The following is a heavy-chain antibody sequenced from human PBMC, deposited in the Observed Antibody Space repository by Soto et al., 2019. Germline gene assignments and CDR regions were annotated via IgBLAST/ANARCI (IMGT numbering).Heavy chain of an antibody. V-gene: IGHV3-7*04. CDR2: IKEDGSQK. D-gene: IGHD3-22*01. Sequence: EVQLVESGGGLVQPGGSLRLSCAASGFTFSSYWMSWVRQAPGKGLEWVANIKEDGSQKNYVDSVKGRFTISRDNAKKELYLKMNSLRAEDTAVYYCARHDCYDSSGSYYGMDVWGQGTAVTVS. J-gene: IGHJ6*02. CDR3: ARHDCYDSSGSYYGMDV. CDR1: GFTFSSYW.